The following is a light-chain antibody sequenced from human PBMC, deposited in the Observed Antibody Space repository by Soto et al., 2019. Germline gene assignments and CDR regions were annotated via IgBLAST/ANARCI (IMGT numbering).Light chain of an antibody. V-gene: IGKV3-20*01. J-gene: IGKJ1*01. CDR1: QSVSSSY. CDR2: GAS. CDR3: QQYGSSPRT. Sequence: EIVLTQSPGTLSLSPGERATLSCRASQSVSSSYLAWYQQKPGQAPRLLIYGASSRATGIPDRFSGSGSGTAFTLTISRLEPEDFAAYYCQQYGSSPRTFGQGTKVEIK.